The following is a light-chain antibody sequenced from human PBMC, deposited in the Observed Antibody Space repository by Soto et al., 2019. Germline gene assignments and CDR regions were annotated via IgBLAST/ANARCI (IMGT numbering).Light chain of an antibody. CDR1: NSNIGSNF. CDR2: DNH. V-gene: IGLV1-51*01. Sequence: QSVFTQPPSVSAAPVQRVTISCSGGNSNIGSNFVSWYQHVPGTAPKLLIYDNHKRPSGIPDRFSGSTSGTSATLDITGPHTGDEAEYYCGSWDTSLSAFDFGTGTKQTVL. CDR3: GSWDTSLSAFD. J-gene: IGLJ1*01.